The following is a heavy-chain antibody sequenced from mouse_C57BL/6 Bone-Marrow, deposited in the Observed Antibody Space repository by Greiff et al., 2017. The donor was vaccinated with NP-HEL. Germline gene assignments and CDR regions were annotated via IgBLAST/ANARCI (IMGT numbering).Heavy chain of an antibody. V-gene: IGHV14-2*01. CDR2: IDPEDGET. CDR1: GFNIKDYY. CDR3: ASYYGSSLYYAMDY. J-gene: IGHJ4*01. D-gene: IGHD1-1*01. Sequence: EVKLMESGAELVKPGASVKLSCTASGFNIKDYYMHWVKQRTEQGLEWIGRIDPEDGETKYAPKFQGKATITANTSSNTAYLQLSSLTSEDTAVYYGASYYGSSLYYAMDYWGQGTSVTVSS.